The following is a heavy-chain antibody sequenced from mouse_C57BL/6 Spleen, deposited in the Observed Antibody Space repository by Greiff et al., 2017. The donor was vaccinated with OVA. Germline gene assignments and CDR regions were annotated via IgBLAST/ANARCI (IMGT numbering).Heavy chain of an antibody. CDR3: ARGGTVVAYYYAMDY. Sequence: VKLMESGPELVKPGASVKISCKASGYAFSSSWMNWVKQRPGKGLEWIGRIYPGDGDTNYNGKFKGKATLTADKSSSTAYMQLSSLTSEDSAVYFCARGGTVVAYYYAMDYWGQGTSVTVSS. CDR2: IYPGDGDT. J-gene: IGHJ4*01. V-gene: IGHV1-82*01. CDR1: GYAFSSSW. D-gene: IGHD1-1*01.